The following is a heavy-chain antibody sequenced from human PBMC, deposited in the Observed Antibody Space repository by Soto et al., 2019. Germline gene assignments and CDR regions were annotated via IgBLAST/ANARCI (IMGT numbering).Heavy chain of an antibody. Sequence: GQLVQSGPEAKKPGASAKVSCKASGYTFSRYGISWVRQAPGQGLEWMGWISGYNGDTKYAQKVQGRVTMTIDTSTYTAYMELRSLTSDDTAIYYCAKNGQPPYYYYGMDVWGQGTTVTVSS. V-gene: IGHV1-18*01. CDR3: AKNGQPPYYYYGMDV. D-gene: IGHD2-8*01. CDR1: GYTFSRYG. J-gene: IGHJ6*02. CDR2: ISGYNGDT.